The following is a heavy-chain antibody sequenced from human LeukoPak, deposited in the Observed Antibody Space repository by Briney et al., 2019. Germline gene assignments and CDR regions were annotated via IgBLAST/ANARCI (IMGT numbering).Heavy chain of an antibody. J-gene: IGHJ4*02. V-gene: IGHV4-4*07. D-gene: IGHD3-22*01. Sequence: PSETLSLTCTVSGGSISSHYWSWIRQPAGKGLEWIGRIYTSGSTNYNPSHKSRVTMSVDTSKNQFSLKLSSVTAADTAVYYCARDLGAYYDSGGYFDYWGQGTLVTVSS. CDR2: IYTSGST. CDR3: ARDLGAYYDSGGYFDY. CDR1: GGSISSHY.